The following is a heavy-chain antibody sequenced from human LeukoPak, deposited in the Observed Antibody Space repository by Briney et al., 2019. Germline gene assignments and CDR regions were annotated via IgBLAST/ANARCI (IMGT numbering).Heavy chain of an antibody. D-gene: IGHD6-19*01. J-gene: IGHJ5*02. V-gene: IGHV3-30-3*01. CDR3: ARDLIAVTGTGFWFDP. CDR2: ISDDGSTK. Sequence: PGGPLTLSCAASGFTFSTYAIHWVRQAPGKGLEWVAVISDDGSTKYYADSVKGRFTISRDNSKNMLYLQKNSLRAEDSAVYYCARDLIAVTGTGFWFDPRGQGTLVTVSS. CDR1: GFTFSTYA.